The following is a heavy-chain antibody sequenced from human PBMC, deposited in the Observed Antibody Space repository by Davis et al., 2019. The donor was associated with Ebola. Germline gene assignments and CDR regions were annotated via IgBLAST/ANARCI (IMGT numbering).Heavy chain of an antibody. CDR1: GHTITNHW. D-gene: IGHD2-15*01. J-gene: IGHJ5*02. V-gene: IGHV1-46*01. Sequence: ASVKVSCKASGHTITNHWMHWVRQAPGQGLEWMGVINPSGDGTRYAQKFQGRVTMTRDTSITTAYMELSSLSSDDTAVYYCIRGIARRRSGSWFDPWGQGTPVTVSS. CDR2: INPSGDGT. CDR3: IRGIARRRSGSWFDP.